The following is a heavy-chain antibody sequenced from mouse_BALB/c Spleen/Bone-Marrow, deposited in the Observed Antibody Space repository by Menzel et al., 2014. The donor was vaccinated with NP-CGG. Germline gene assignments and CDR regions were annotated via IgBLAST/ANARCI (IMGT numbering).Heavy chain of an antibody. CDR1: GYTSTNYY. J-gene: IGHJ3*01. V-gene: IGHV1S81*02. CDR3: TTLGRFAY. Sequence: VQLQQSGAELVKPGVSVKLSCKASGYTSTNYYMYWVKPRPGQDLEWIGEINPSNGGTNFNEKFKSKATLTVDKSSSTAYMQLSSLTSEDSAVYYCTTLGRFAYWGQGTLVTVSA. D-gene: IGHD4-1*01. CDR2: INPSNGGT.